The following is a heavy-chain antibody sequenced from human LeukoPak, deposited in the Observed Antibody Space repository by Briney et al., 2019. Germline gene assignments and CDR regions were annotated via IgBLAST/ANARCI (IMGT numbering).Heavy chain of an antibody. Sequence: PSETLSLTCAVYGGSFSGYYWSWLRQPPGKGLEWIGEINHSGSTNYNPSLKSRVTISVDTSKNQFSLKLSSVTAADTAVYYCARGAYGSGSYSALYYYYMDVWGKGTTVTVSS. CDR1: GGSFSGYY. CDR2: INHSGST. J-gene: IGHJ6*03. V-gene: IGHV4-34*01. D-gene: IGHD3-10*01. CDR3: ARGAYGSGSYSALYYYYMDV.